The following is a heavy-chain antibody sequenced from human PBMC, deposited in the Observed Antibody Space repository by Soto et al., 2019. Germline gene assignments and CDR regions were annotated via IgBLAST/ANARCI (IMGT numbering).Heavy chain of an antibody. CDR1: GGSVSDKTYY. Sequence: SETLSLTCSVSGGSVSDKTYYWSWIRQPPGKRLEWIGYVYYSGTTNYNSSLKSRVTISVDLSKNRFSLRLSSVTTADTAVYYCARGIGSSWYGDWFDPWGQGTLVTVSS. V-gene: IGHV4-61*01. J-gene: IGHJ5*02. D-gene: IGHD6-13*01. CDR2: VYYSGTT. CDR3: ARGIGSSWYGDWFDP.